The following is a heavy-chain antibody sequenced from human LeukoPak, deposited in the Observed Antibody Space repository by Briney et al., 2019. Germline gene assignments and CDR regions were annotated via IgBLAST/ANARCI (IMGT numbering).Heavy chain of an antibody. CDR1: GFTFSSYA. D-gene: IGHD2-2*01. Sequence: GGSLRLSCAASGFTFSSYAMSWVRQAPGKGLEWVSAISGSGGSTYYADSVKGRFTISRDNSKSTLYLQMNSLRAEDTAVYYCAKHPPRYQLLSGNWFDPWGQGTLVTVSS. CDR3: AKHPPRYQLLSGNWFDP. CDR2: ISGSGGST. V-gene: IGHV3-23*01. J-gene: IGHJ5*02.